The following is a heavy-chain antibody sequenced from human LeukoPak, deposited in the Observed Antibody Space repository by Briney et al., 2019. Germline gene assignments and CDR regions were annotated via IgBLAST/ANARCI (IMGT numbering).Heavy chain of an antibody. Sequence: PSETLSLTCAVYGGSLSGYYWSWIRQPPGKGLEWIGEINHSGSTNYNPSLKSRVTISVDTSKNQFSLKLSSVTAADTAVYYCARVIAARRFPSDYWGQGTLVTVSS. D-gene: IGHD6-6*01. CDR3: ARVIAARRFPSDY. V-gene: IGHV4-34*01. CDR2: INHSGST. J-gene: IGHJ4*02. CDR1: GGSLSGYY.